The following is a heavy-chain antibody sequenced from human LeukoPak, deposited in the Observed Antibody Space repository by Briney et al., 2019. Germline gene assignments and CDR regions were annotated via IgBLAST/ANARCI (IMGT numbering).Heavy chain of an antibody. CDR1: GFTFSDYY. D-gene: IGHD3-10*01. CDR2: IRCNGSTK. V-gene: IGHV3-11*04. CDR3: SKSGIPGRHWYFDL. J-gene: IGHJ2*01. Sequence: GGSLRLSCAASGFTFSDYYMSWVRQAPGKGLEWVSYIRCNGSTKYYADSVKGRFTISRDNAKNSLYLQMNSLRAEDTAGYYLSKSGIPGRHWYFDLWGRGPLVIVLS.